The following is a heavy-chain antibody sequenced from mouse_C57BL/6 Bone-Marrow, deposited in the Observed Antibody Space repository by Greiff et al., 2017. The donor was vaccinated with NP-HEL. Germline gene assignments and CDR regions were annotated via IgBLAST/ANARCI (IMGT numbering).Heavy chain of an antibody. CDR3: ARSREGTAMDY. J-gene: IGHJ4*01. D-gene: IGHD1-1*01. CDR2: IYPRDGST. Sequence: QVQLKQSGPELVKPGASVKLSCKASGYTFTSYDINWVKQRPGQGLEWIGWIYPRDGSTKYNEKFKGKATLTVDTSSSTAYMELHSLTSEDSAVYFCARSREGTAMDYWGQGTSVTVSS. V-gene: IGHV1-85*01. CDR1: GYTFTSYD.